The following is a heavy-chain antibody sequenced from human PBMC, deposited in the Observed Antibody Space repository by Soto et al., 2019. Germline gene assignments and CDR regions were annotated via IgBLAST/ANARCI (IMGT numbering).Heavy chain of an antibody. CDR2: IIPIFGTA. CDR1: GATFSSYA. J-gene: IGHJ6*02. V-gene: IGHV1-69*13. D-gene: IGHD2-2*02. Sequence: SVKVSCTASGATFSSYAISWVRQAPEQGLEWMGGIIPIFGTANYAQKFQGRVTITADESTRTASMELSSLRSEDTAVYYCARDQGYCSSTSCYTFGYYYYGMGVWGQGTTVTVSS. CDR3: ARDQGYCSSTSCYTFGYYYYGMGV.